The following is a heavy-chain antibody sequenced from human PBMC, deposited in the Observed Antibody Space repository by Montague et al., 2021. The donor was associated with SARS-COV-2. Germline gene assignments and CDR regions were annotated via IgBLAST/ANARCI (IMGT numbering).Heavy chain of an antibody. Sequence: SETLSLTCAVYGGAFRGYYWSWIRQPPGKGLEWIGEINHSGSTNYNPSLKSRVTISVDTSKNQFSLKPSSVTAADMAVYYCARGSRQWLVRPPHYYYFDYWGQGTLVTVSS. CDR1: GGAFRGYY. CDR3: ARGSRQWLVRPPHYYYFDY. J-gene: IGHJ4*02. CDR2: INHSGST. D-gene: IGHD6-19*01. V-gene: IGHV4-34*01.